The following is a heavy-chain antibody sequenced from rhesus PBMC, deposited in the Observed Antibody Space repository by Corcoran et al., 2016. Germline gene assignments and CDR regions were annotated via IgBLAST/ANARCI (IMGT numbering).Heavy chain of an antibody. V-gene: IGHV4S18*01. J-gene: IGHJ4*01. CDR1: GGSISDIYR. D-gene: IGHD5-24*01. CDR2: IYGSIGST. CDR3: ARSPIVGRVRSYFDD. Sequence: QVQLQESGPGVVKPSETLSLTCAVSGGSISDIYRWSWIRQPPGMGLEWIGYIYGSIGSTYYNPSLKSRVTISTDTSKNQFSLRLSSVTAADTAVYYCARSPIVGRVRSYFDDWGQGVLVTVSS.